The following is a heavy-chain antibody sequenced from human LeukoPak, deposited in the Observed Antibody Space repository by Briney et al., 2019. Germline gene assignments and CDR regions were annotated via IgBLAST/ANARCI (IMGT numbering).Heavy chain of an antibody. J-gene: IGHJ4*02. CDR1: GGSMSTYY. CDR3: AGMRITTPTVRTLDY. D-gene: IGHD1-14*01. CDR2: IYYTGST. V-gene: IGHV4-59*01. Sequence: SETLSLTCTVSGGSMSTYYWTWIRQPPGKGLEWIGFIYYTGSTNYNPSLKSRVTISVDTSKNQFSLKLSSVTAADTAVYYCAGMRITTPTVRTLDYWGQGTLVTASS.